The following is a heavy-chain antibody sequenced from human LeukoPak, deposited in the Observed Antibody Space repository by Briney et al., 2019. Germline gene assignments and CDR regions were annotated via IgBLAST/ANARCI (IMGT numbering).Heavy chain of an antibody. D-gene: IGHD1-26*01. CDR3: ARDNTGSYEY. V-gene: IGHV3-43*02. CDR2: IRADGATT. J-gene: IGHJ4*02. CDR1: GFTFGDYD. Sequence: GRSLRLSCAASGFTFGDYDMHWVRQAPGKGLEWVSLIRADGATTRYTDSVKGRFTISRDNSKDSLYLQMNSLRTEDAALYYCARDNTGSYEYWGQGTLVTVSP.